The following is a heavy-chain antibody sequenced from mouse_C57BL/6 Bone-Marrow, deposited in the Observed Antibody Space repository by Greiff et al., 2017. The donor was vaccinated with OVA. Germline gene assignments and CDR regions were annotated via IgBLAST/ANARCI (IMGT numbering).Heavy chain of an antibody. CDR1: GYTFTDYY. V-gene: IGHV1-76*01. Sequence: VKVVESGAELVRPGASVKLSCKASGYTFTDYYINWVKQRPGQGLEWIARIYPGSGNTYYNEKFKGKATLTAEKSSSTAYMQLSSLTSEDSAVYFCAREEGNYYGSSYDFDYWGQGTTLTVSS. CDR2: IYPGSGNT. J-gene: IGHJ2*01. D-gene: IGHD1-1*01. CDR3: AREEGNYYGSSYDFDY.